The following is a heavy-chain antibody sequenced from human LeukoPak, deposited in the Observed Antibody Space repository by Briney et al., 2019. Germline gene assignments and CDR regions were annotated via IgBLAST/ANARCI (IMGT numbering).Heavy chain of an antibody. D-gene: IGHD3-16*01. CDR2: ISAYNGNT. V-gene: IGHV1-18*01. Sequence: ASLKVSCKAFVYTFTSYGITWVRHAPGERLELMGCISAYNGNTNYARKLQSRVTMTTDTSTTTAYMELRSLRSDDTAVYYCAREVLGLPFVYWGQGTLVTVSS. CDR1: VYTFTSYG. CDR3: AREVLGLPFVY. J-gene: IGHJ4*02.